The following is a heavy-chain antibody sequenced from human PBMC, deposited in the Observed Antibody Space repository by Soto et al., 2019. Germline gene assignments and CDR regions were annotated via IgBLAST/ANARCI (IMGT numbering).Heavy chain of an antibody. D-gene: IGHD1-7*01. CDR3: ARERNWNYGIDY. V-gene: IGHV1-69*13. CDR1: GGTFSSYA. Sequence: SVKVSCKASGGTFSSYAISWVRQAPGQGLEWMGGIIPIFGTANYAQKFQGRVTITADESTSTAYMELSSLRSEDTAVYYCARERNWNYGIDYWGQGTLVTVSS. J-gene: IGHJ4*02. CDR2: IIPIFGTA.